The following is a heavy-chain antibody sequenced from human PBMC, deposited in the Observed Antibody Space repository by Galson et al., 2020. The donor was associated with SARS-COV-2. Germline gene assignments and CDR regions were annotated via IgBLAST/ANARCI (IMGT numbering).Heavy chain of an antibody. CDR2: MNPNSANT. CDR1: GFTFTNYD. D-gene: IGHD6-25*01. Sequence: ASVKVSCKASGFTFTNYDINWVRQAAGQGLEWMGWMNPNSANTGYLQKFQGRVTMTRNTSITTAYMELSSLRSEDTAVYYCAKSRSGGYMDVWGKGTTVTVSS. J-gene: IGHJ6*03. V-gene: IGHV1-8*01. CDR3: AKSRSGGYMDV.